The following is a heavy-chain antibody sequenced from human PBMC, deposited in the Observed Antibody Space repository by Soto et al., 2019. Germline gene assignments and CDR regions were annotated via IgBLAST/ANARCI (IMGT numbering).Heavy chain of an antibody. Sequence: GGSLRLSCAASGFTFSNYGIHWVRQAPGKGLEWVAVISYDGRDKKYADSVKGRFTISRDNSKNTLYLQMNSLRAEDTAVYYCAKHLEAAAAAYYFDYWGQGTLVTVSS. CDR3: AKHLEAAAAAYYFDY. CDR1: GFTFSNYG. J-gene: IGHJ4*02. D-gene: IGHD6-13*01. V-gene: IGHV3-30*18. CDR2: ISYDGRDK.